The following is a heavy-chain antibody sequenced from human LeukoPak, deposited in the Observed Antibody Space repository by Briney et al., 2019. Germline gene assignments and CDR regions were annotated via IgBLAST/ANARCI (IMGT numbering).Heavy chain of an antibody. J-gene: IGHJ4*02. CDR1: GFTFSSYA. Sequence: GGSLRLSCAASGFTFSSYAMSWVRQAPGKGLEWVSAISDSGGNTYYADSVKGRFTISRDNSKNTLYLQMNSLRAEDTAVYYCAREPYYYDSSGHDYWGQGTLVTVSS. CDR3: AREPYYYDSSGHDY. V-gene: IGHV3-23*01. D-gene: IGHD3-22*01. CDR2: ISDSGGNT.